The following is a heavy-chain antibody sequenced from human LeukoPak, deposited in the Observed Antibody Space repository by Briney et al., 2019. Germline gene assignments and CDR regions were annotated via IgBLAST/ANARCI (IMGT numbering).Heavy chain of an antibody. CDR1: GGSISSSSYY. D-gene: IGHD4-23*01. CDR3: ARLDGSAKATVVTLGAFDI. J-gene: IGHJ3*02. Sequence: SETLSLTCTVSGGSISSSSYYWGWIRQPPGKGLEWIGSIYYSGGTYYNPSLKSRVTISVDTSKNQFSLKLSSVTAADTAVYYCARLDGSAKATVVTLGAFDIWGQGTMVTVSS. V-gene: IGHV4-39*01. CDR2: IYYSGGT.